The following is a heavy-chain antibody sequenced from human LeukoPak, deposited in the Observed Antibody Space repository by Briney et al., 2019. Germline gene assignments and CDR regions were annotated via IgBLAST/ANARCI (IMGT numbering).Heavy chain of an antibody. Sequence: PPETLSLTCIVSGGSISSYSWNWIRQSPGKGLEWVGYISHSGTTSYNSSLKSRVTISVDTSKNQLSLKLTSVTAADTAVYYCARWDDSAWGFGNWGPGTLVTVSS. CDR3: ARWDDSAWGFGN. J-gene: IGHJ4*02. CDR1: GGSISSYS. D-gene: IGHD6-19*01. V-gene: IGHV4-59*08. CDR2: ISHSGTT.